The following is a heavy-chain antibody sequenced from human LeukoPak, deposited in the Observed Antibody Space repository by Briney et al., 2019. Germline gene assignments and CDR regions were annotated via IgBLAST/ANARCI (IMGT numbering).Heavy chain of an antibody. V-gene: IGHV3-48*01. D-gene: IGHD3-22*01. CDR3: AKDLYSYDGSAYYFPS. CDR1: GFTFSTYA. Sequence: GGSLRLSCAASGFTFSTYAMDWVRQAPGKGLEWVSYLSSSSSVIYHADSVKGRFTISRDNSKNTLYLQMNSLRAEDTAVYYCAKDLYSYDGSAYYFPSLGQGTLVTVSS. J-gene: IGHJ5*02. CDR2: LSSSSSVI.